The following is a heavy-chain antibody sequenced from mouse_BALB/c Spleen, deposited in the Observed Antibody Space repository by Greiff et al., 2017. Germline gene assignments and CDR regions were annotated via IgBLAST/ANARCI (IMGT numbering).Heavy chain of an antibody. J-gene: IGHJ4*01. D-gene: IGHD2-10*02. CDR2: ISDGGSYT. CDR1: GFTFSSYT. Sequence: EVQLVESGGGLVQPGGSLKLSCAASGFTFSSYTMSWVRQTPEKRLEWVAYISDGGSYTYYPDSVKGRFTISRDNAKNNLYLQMSSLKSEDTAMYYCARGGTYGNYGGYAMDYWGQGTSVTVSS. CDR3: ARGGTYGNYGGYAMDY. V-gene: IGHV5-12-2*01.